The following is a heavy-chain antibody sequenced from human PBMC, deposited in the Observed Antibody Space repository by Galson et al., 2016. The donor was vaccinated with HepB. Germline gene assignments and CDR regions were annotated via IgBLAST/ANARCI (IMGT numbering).Heavy chain of an antibody. V-gene: IGHV3-74*01. J-gene: IGHJ6*02. Sequence: SLRLSCAASGFTFTNYWIHWVRQAPGKGLVWVSRITHDGSDTGYADYVKGRFTISRDNYKNTAYLHMNSLRAGDTAVYYCARDPGRDGGMDVWGQGTTVTVSS. D-gene: IGHD3-10*01. CDR3: ARDPGRDGGMDV. CDR2: ITHDGSDT. CDR1: GFTFTNYW.